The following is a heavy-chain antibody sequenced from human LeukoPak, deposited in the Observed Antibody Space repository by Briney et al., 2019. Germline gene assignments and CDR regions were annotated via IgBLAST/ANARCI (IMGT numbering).Heavy chain of an antibody. CDR3: ARHIAVAGTVVYYFDY. V-gene: IGHV5-51*01. Sequence: GESLKISCKGSGYSFTSYWIGWVRQMPGKGLEWMGIIYRGDSDTRYSPSFQGQVTISADKTISTAYLQWSSLKASDTAMYYCARHIAVAGTVVYYFDYWGQGTLVTVSS. CDR1: GYSFTSYW. D-gene: IGHD6-19*01. CDR2: IYRGDSDT. J-gene: IGHJ4*02.